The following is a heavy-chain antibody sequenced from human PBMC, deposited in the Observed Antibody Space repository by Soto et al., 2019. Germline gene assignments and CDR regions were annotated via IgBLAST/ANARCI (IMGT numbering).Heavy chain of an antibody. J-gene: IGHJ4*02. V-gene: IGHV3-15*01. CDR3: TTSGGY. D-gene: IGHD3-10*01. Sequence: SVSNAMMCWVRQAPGKGLEWVGRIKSKADGGTTDYAAPVNGRFTISRDDSKNTLYLQMDSLKTKDTAVYDCTTSGGYWGQGTLVTVSS. CDR2: IKSKADGGTT. CDR1: SVSNAM.